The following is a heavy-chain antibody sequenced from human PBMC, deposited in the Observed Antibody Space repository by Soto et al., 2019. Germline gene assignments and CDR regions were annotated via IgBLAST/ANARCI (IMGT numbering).Heavy chain of an antibody. D-gene: IGHD2-15*01. J-gene: IGHJ4*02. Sequence: GGSLRLSCAASGFTFSSYAMHWVRQAPGKGLEWVAVISYDGSNKYYADSVKGRFTISRDNSKNTLYLQMNSLRAEDTAVYYCAREHCSGGSCRTRAFDYWGQGTLVTVSS. CDR1: GFTFSSYA. CDR3: AREHCSGGSCRTRAFDY. V-gene: IGHV3-30-3*01. CDR2: ISYDGSNK.